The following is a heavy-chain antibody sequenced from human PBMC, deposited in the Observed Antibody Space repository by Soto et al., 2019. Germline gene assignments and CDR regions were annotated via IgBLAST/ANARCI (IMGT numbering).Heavy chain of an antibody. J-gene: IGHJ3*02. CDR1: GYTFTSYD. CDR3: ARGLGYYDILTGYQSEDDAFDI. Sequence: ASVKVSCKASGYTFTSYDINWVRQATGQGLEWMGWMNPNSGNTGYARKFQGRVTMTRNTSISTAYMELSSLRSEDTAVYYCARGLGYYDILTGYQSEDDAFDIWGQGTMVTVSS. CDR2: MNPNSGNT. D-gene: IGHD3-9*01. V-gene: IGHV1-8*01.